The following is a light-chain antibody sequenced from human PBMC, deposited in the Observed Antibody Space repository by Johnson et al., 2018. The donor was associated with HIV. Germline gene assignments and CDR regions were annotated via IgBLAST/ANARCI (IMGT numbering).Light chain of an antibody. CDR2: ENN. V-gene: IGLV1-51*02. CDR3: GTWDSSLSAQYG. J-gene: IGLJ1*01. Sequence: QSVLTQPPSVSAAPGQKVTISCSGSSSNIGNNYVSWYQQLPGTAPKLLIYENNKRPSGIPDRFSGSKSGTSATLAITGLQTGDEADYYCGTWDSSLSAQYGFGTGTKVTVL. CDR1: SSNIGNNY.